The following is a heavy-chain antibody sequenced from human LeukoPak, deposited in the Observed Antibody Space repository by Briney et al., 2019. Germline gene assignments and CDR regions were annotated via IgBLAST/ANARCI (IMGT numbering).Heavy chain of an antibody. D-gene: IGHD3-22*01. CDR1: GFNFRSYA. CDR2: ISYDGSNE. J-gene: IGHJ4*02. V-gene: IGHV3-30-3*01. CDR3: AKGRDNSVYSYFEY. Sequence: GGSRRLSCAASGFNFRSYAMHWVRQGPGKGLEWVAVISYDGSNEDYTDSVKGRFIISRDDSKNTLYLQMISLRPEDTAVYYCAKGRDNSVYSYFEYWGQGTLVTVSS.